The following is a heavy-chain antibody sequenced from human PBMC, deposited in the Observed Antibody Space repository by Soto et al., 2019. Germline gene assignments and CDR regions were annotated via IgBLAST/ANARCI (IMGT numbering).Heavy chain of an antibody. D-gene: IGHD4-17*01. J-gene: IGHJ4*02. CDR1: GGSISSSSYY. CDR3: ARHSSATVVTGVGFFDY. Sequence: SETLSLTCTVSGGSISSSSYYWGWIRQPPGKGLEWIGSIYYSGSTYYNPSLKSRVTISVDTSKNQFSLKLSSVTAADTAVYYCARHSSATVVTGVGFFDYWGQGTLVTVSS. V-gene: IGHV4-39*01. CDR2: IYYSGST.